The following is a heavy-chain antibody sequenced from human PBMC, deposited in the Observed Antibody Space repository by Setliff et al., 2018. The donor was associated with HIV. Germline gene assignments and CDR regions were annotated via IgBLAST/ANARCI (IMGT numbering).Heavy chain of an antibody. CDR2: IIPIFGTA. V-gene: IGHV1-69*13. CDR1: GGTFSSYA. J-gene: IGHJ6*02. Sequence: GASVKVSCKASGGTFSSYAISWVRQAPGQGLEWMGGIIPIFGTANYAQKFQGRVTITADESTSTAYMELSSLRSEDTAVYYCARDPAGEYSDYDFSRDYYYGMDVWGQGTTVTVSS. CDR3: ARDPAGEYSDYDFSRDYYYGMDV. D-gene: IGHD5-12*01.